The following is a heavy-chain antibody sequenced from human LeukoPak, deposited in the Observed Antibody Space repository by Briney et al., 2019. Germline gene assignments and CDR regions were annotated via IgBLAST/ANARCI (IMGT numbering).Heavy chain of an antibody. J-gene: IGHJ4*02. CDR1: GFTVSSNY. Sequence: GGSLRLSCAASGFTVSSNYMSWVRQAPGKGLEWVSVIYSGGSTYYADSVKGRFTISRDNSKNTLYLQMNSLRAEDTAVYYCVCDYSYYFDYWGQGTLVTVSS. CDR3: VCDYSYYFDY. V-gene: IGHV3-66*01. CDR2: IYSGGST. D-gene: IGHD2-15*01.